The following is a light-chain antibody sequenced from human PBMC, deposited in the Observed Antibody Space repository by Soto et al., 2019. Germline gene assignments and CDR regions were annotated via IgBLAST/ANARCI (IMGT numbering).Light chain of an antibody. CDR2: EVS. Sequence: QSALTQPASVSGSPGQSITISCTGTSSDVGGYNYVSWYQQHPGKAPKLMIYEVSNRPSGVSNRFSGSKSGNTASLTISGLQADDEAEYFCFSFTTSWTHVFGTGTKLTVL. J-gene: IGLJ1*01. CDR3: FSFTTSWTHV. CDR1: SSDVGGYNY. V-gene: IGLV2-14*01.